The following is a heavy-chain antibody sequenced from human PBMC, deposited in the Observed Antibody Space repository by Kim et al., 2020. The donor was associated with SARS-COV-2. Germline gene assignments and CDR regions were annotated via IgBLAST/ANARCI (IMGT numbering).Heavy chain of an antibody. CDR1: GFTFSSYS. CDR3: AREGGFDGSYYYYYGMDV. D-gene: IGHD1-26*01. Sequence: GGSLRLSCAASGFTFSSYSMNWVRQAPGKGLEWVSSISSSSSYIYYADSVKGRFTISRDNAKNSLYLQMNSLRAEDTAVYYCAREGGFDGSYYYYYGMDVWGQGTTVTVSS. V-gene: IGHV3-21*01. CDR2: ISSSSSYI. J-gene: IGHJ6*02.